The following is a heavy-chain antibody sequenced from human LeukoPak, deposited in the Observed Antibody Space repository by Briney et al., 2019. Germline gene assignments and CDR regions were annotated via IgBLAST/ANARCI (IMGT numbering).Heavy chain of an antibody. V-gene: IGHV3-53*01. CDR1: GFTVNAQY. CDR3: VSHYGMDV. Sequence: PGGFLRLSCAASGFTVNAQYMSWVRQAPGKGLEWVSVIYSGGGTYYAHSVSGRFTMSRDNSKNALFLQLNSLRAEDTAVYYCVSHYGMDVWGQGTTVTVSS. J-gene: IGHJ6*02. CDR2: IYSGGGT.